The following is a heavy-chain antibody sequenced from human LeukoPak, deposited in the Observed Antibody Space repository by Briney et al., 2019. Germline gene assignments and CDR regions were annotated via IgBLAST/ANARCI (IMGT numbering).Heavy chain of an antibody. CDR3: ARGADSGSYLGAFDI. V-gene: IGHV3-48*03. D-gene: IGHD1-26*01. CDR1: GFTFSSYE. Sequence: GGSLRLYCAASGFTFSSYEMNWVRQAPGKGLEWVSYISSSGSTIYYADSVKGRFTISRDNAKNSLYLQMNSLRAEDTAVYYCARGADSGSYLGAFDIWGQGTMVTVSS. CDR2: ISSSGSTI. J-gene: IGHJ3*02.